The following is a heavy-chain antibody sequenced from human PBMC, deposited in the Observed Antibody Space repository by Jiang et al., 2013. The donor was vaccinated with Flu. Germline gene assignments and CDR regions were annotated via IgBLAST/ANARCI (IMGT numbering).Heavy chain of an antibody. CDR2: ISYDGSNK. CDR1: GFTFSSYG. Sequence: VQLLESGGGVVQPGRSLRLSCAASGFTFSSYGMHWVRQAPGKGLEWVAVISYDGSNKYYADSVKGRFTISRDNSKNTLYLQMNSLRAEDTAVYYCAVRSYSSSWYGATYYFDYWGQGTLVTVSS. D-gene: IGHD6-13*01. CDR3: AVRSYSSSWYGATYYFDY. J-gene: IGHJ4*02. V-gene: IGHV3-30*03.